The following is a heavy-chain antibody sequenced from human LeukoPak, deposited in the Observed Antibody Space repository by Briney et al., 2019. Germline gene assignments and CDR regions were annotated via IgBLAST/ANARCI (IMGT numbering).Heavy chain of an antibody. CDR3: ARSGSGTSYNWFDP. Sequence: GASVTVSCKASGYTFTSYSLHWVRQAPGQRLEWMGWINSANGDTKYSQEFQGRVTITRDTSASTAYMELSSLRSEDMAVYYCARSGSGTSYNWFDPWGQGTLVTVSS. D-gene: IGHD3-10*01. CDR2: INSANGDT. V-gene: IGHV1-3*03. CDR1: GYTFTSYS. J-gene: IGHJ5*02.